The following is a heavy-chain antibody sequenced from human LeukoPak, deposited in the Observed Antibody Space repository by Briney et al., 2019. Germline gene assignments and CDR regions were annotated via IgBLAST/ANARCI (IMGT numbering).Heavy chain of an antibody. CDR3: ARVVAYYYDSSGYYAYYFDH. CDR2: ISSSSSYI. Sequence: GGSLRLSCAASGFTFSSYSMNWVRQAPGKGLEWVSSISSSSSYIYYADSVKGRFTISRDNAKNSLYLQMNSLRAEDTAVYYCARVVAYYYDSSGYYAYYFDHWGQGTLVTVSS. J-gene: IGHJ4*02. D-gene: IGHD3-22*01. V-gene: IGHV3-21*01. CDR1: GFTFSSYS.